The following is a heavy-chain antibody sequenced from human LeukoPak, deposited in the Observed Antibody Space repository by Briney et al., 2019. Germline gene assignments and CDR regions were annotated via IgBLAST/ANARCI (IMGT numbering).Heavy chain of an antibody. CDR1: GYTFTSYD. V-gene: IGHV1-8*01. CDR3: ARGGSGSYYNLIYYYYGMDV. Sequence: GASVKVSCKASGYTFTSYDINWVRQATGQGLEWMGWMNPNSGNTGYAQKFQGRVTMTRNTSISTAYMELSSLRSEDTAVYYCARGGSGSYYNLIYYYYGMDVWGQGTTVTVSS. D-gene: IGHD3-10*01. CDR2: MNPNSGNT. J-gene: IGHJ6*02.